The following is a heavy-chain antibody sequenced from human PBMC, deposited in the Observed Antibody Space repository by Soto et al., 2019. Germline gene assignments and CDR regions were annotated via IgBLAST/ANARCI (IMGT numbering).Heavy chain of an antibody. D-gene: IGHD6-13*01. CDR3: ARGRIAAAGTRY. J-gene: IGHJ4*02. CDR1: GYTFTSYD. CDR2: MNPNSGNT. V-gene: IGHV1-8*01. Sequence: GASVKVSCKASGYTFTSYDINWERQATGQGLEWMGWMNPNSGNTGYAQKFQGRVTMTRNTSISTAYMELSSLRSEDTAVYYCARGRIAAAGTRYWGQGTLVTVSS.